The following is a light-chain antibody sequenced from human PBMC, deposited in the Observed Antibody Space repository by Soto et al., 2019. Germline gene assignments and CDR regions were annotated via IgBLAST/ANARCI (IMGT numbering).Light chain of an antibody. CDR1: SSDVGGYNL. CDR2: EGS. Sequence: QSALTQPASVSGSPGQSITISCTGTSSDVGGYNLVSWYQQHPGKAPKLMIYEGSKRPSGVSNRFSGSKSGNTASLTISGLQNEDEADYYCCSYAGFSTLYVFGTGTKLTVL. J-gene: IGLJ1*01. V-gene: IGLV2-23*01. CDR3: CSYAGFSTLYV.